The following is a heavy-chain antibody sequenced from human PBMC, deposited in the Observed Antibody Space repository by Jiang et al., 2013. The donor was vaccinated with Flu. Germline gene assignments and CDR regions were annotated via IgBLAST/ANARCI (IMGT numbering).Heavy chain of an antibody. Sequence: GSGLVKPSETLSLTCTVSGGSISSYYWSWIRQPPGKGLEWIGYIYYSGSTNYNPSLKSRVTISVDTSKNQFSLKLSSVTAADTAVYYCASSSGYYFHAFDYWGQGTLVTVSS. V-gene: IGHV4-59*01. CDR3: ASSSGYYFHAFDY. CDR1: GGSISSYY. J-gene: IGHJ4*02. CDR2: IYYSGST. D-gene: IGHD3-22*01.